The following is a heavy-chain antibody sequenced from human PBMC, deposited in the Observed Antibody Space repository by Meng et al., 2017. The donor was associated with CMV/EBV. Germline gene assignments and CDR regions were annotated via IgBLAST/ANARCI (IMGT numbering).Heavy chain of an antibody. CDR2: INHSGST. J-gene: IGHJ4*02. CDR1: GGSFSGYY. Sequence: GSLRLSCAVYGGSFSGYYWSWIRQPPGEGLEWIGEINHSGSTNYNPSLKSRVTISVDTSKNQFSLKLSSVTAADTAVYYCAGASFWSGYYDYWGQGTLVTVSS. D-gene: IGHD3-3*01. V-gene: IGHV4-34*01. CDR3: AGASFWSGYYDY.